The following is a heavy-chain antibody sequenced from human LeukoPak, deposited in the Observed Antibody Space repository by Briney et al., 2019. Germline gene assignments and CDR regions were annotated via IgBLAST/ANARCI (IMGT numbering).Heavy chain of an antibody. CDR2: INERTAII. Sequence: GGSLRLSCAASGFTFSNYWMHWVRQAPGKGLEWVSRINERTAIISYADSVKGRFTISRENARNTLYLQMNSLTAEDTAVYYCVRDLILVWTPGDDFDHWGQGTLVTVSS. CDR3: VRDLILVWTPGDDFDH. CDR1: GFTFSNYW. V-gene: IGHV3-74*01. J-gene: IGHJ4*02. D-gene: IGHD3-16*01.